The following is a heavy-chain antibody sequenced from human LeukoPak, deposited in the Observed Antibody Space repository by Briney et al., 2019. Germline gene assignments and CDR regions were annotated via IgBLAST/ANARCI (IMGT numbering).Heavy chain of an antibody. CDR3: AREVEYSSSSAYFDY. V-gene: IGHV3-53*05. Sequence: GGTLRLSCAVSGFIVSGNHINWVRQAPGKGLEWVSVIFGGGSTYYADSMKGRFTISRDNSKNTLYLQMNSLRAEDTAVYYCAREVEYSSSSAYFDYWGQGTLVTVSS. CDR1: GFIVSGNH. J-gene: IGHJ4*02. D-gene: IGHD6-6*01. CDR2: IFGGGST.